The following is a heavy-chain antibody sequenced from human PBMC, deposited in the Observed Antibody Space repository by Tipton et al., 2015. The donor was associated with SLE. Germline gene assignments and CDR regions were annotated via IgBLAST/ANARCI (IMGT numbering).Heavy chain of an antibody. D-gene: IGHD7-27*01. CDR2: ISNSGST. J-gene: IGHJ4*02. CDR1: GGSISSDY. Sequence: TLSLTCNVSGGSISSDYWSWIRQPPGKGLEWIGYISNSGSTNYNPSLKSRVTISVDTSKNQLSLKLSSVTAADTAVYFCARDCDWGPLGYWGQGTLVTVSS. V-gene: IGHV4-59*12. CDR3: ARDCDWGPLGY.